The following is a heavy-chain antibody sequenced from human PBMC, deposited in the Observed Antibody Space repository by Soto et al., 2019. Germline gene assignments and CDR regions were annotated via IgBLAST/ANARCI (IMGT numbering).Heavy chain of an antibody. V-gene: IGHV4-59*08. D-gene: IGHD4-17*01. Sequence: QVQLQESGPGLVKPSETLPLTCTVSGGSIRSYYWSWIRQPPGKGLECIGYISYSGSTNYNPSLKSRVTISVDTSKNQFSLKLSSVTAADTAIYYCARNYGDYVDYWGQGTLVTVSS. CDR3: ARNYGDYVDY. J-gene: IGHJ4*02. CDR1: GGSIRSYY. CDR2: ISYSGST.